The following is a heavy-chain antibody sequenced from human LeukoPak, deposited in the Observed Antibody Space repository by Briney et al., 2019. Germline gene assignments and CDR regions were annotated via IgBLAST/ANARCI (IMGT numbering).Heavy chain of an antibody. J-gene: IGHJ4*02. CDR2: INHSGST. Sequence: SETLSLTGAGYGGSFSGYYWSWIRQPPGKGLEWIGEINHSGSTNYNPSLKSRVTISVDTSKNQFSLKLSSVTAADTAVYYCASSHSTRYYFDYWGQGTLVTVSS. D-gene: IGHD6-13*01. V-gene: IGHV4-34*01. CDR3: ASSHSTRYYFDY. CDR1: GGSFSGYY.